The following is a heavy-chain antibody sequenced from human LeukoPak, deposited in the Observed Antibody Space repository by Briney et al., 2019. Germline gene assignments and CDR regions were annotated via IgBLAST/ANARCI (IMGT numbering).Heavy chain of an antibody. V-gene: IGHV1-8*01. CDR1: GYTFTSYD. D-gene: IGHD3-3*01. Sequence: VASVKVSCKASGYTFTSYDINWVRQATGQGLEWMGWMNPNSGNTGYAQKFQGRVTMTRNTSISTAYMELSSLRSEDTAVYYCARSDFWSGYYLSRFDWFDPWGRGTLVTVSS. CDR2: MNPNSGNT. CDR3: ARSDFWSGYYLSRFDWFDP. J-gene: IGHJ5*02.